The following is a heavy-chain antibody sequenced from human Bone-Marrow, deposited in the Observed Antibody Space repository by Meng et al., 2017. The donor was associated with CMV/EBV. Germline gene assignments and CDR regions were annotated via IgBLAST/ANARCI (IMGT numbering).Heavy chain of an antibody. CDR2: ISWNSGSI. V-gene: IGHV3-9*03. Sequence: GGSLRLSCAASGFTFDDYAMHWVRQAPGKGLEWVSGISWNSGSIGYADSVKGRFTISRDNAKNSLYLQMNSLRAEDMALYYCAKGYYYDSSGLFDYWGQGTLVTVSS. CDR3: AKGYYYDSSGLFDY. D-gene: IGHD3-22*01. CDR1: GFTFDDYA. J-gene: IGHJ4*02.